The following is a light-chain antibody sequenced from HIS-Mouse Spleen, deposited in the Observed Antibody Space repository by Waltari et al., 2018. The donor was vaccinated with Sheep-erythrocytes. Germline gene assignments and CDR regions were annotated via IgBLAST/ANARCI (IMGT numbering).Light chain of an antibody. Sequence: SYELTQPPSVSVSPGQTARITCSGAAFPTKYAYWYQQKSGQAPVLVIYEDSKRPSGIPERFSGSTSGTMATLTISGAQVEDEADYYCYSTDSSGNHWVFGGGTKLTVL. CDR2: EDS. CDR1: AFPTKY. CDR3: YSTDSSGNHWV. V-gene: IGLV3-10*01. J-gene: IGLJ3*02.